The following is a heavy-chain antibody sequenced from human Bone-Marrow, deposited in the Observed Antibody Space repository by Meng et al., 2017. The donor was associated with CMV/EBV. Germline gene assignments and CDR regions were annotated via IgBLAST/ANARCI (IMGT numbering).Heavy chain of an antibody. CDR1: GFTLSSYA. D-gene: IGHD2-2*01. J-gene: IGHJ1*01. CDR2: ISYDGSNK. CDR3: ARAPLDSHCSSTSCNVGY. Sequence: GESLKISCSAPGFTLSSYAMHWVRQAPGKGLEWVAVISYDGSNKYYADSVKGRFTISRDNSKNTLYLQMNSLRAEDTAVYYCARAPLDSHCSSTSCNVGYWGQGTLVTVSS. V-gene: IGHV3-30-3*01.